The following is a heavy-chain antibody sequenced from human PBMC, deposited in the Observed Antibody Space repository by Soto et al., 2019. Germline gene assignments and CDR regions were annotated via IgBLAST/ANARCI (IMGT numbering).Heavy chain of an antibody. CDR2: IYPGDSDT. J-gene: IGHJ4*02. CDR3: GTLFSSVLPAALTDYFDN. Sequence: PGESLKISCKGSGYDFTDYWIGWVRQMPGKGLEWMGIIYPGDSDTRYSPSFQGQVAISADKSISTAYLQWSSLKASDTAMYYCGTLFSSVLPAALTDYFDNWGQGTLVTVSS. CDR1: GYDFTDYW. V-gene: IGHV5-51*01. D-gene: IGHD2-2*01.